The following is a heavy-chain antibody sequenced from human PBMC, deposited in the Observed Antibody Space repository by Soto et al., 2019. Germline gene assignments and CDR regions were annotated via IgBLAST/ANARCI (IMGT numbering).Heavy chain of an antibody. Sequence: EVQLVESGGGLVQPGGSLRLSCAVSGFTFSPYWMHWVRQVPGEGLVWVSRINPDGSGTDYADSVKGRFTISRDNARKTLYLQMNSLRAEDTAVYYCASGGVVTSSDYYYYGMDVWGQGTTVTVSS. CDR3: ASGGVVTSSDYYYYGMDV. CDR2: INPDGSGT. D-gene: IGHD2-21*02. J-gene: IGHJ6*02. V-gene: IGHV3-74*01. CDR1: GFTFSPYW.